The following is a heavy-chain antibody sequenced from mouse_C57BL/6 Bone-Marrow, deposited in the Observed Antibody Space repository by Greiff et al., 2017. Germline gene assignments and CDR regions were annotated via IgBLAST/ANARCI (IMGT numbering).Heavy chain of an antibody. CDR1: GFTFSSYA. CDR2: ISDGGSYT. D-gene: IGHD1-1*01. J-gene: IGHJ4*01. CDR3: AAPLFITTVVAGDYAMDY. Sequence: EVQLVESGGGLVKPGGSLKLSCAASGFTFSSYAMSWVRQTPEKRLEWVATISDGGSYTYYPDNVKGRFTISRDNAKNNLYLQMSHLKSEDTAMYYCAAPLFITTVVAGDYAMDYWGQGTSVTVSS. V-gene: IGHV5-4*01.